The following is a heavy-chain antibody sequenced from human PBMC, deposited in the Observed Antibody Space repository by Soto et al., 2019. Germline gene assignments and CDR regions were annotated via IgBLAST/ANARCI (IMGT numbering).Heavy chain of an antibody. CDR3: ARDTVSGSWFPLAF. V-gene: IGHV5-10-1*01. CDR1: GYSFTNYW. Sequence: GESLKISCKGSGYSFTNYWISWVRQMPGKGLEYMGRIDPSDSYTKYSPSFQGHVTISADKSISTAYLQMDGLRPEDTATYYCARDTVSGSWFPLAFWGQGTLVTVSS. J-gene: IGHJ4*02. CDR2: IDPSDSYT. D-gene: IGHD2-15*01.